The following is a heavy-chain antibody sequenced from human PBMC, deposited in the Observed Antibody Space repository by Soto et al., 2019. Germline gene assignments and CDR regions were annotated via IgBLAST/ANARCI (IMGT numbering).Heavy chain of an antibody. CDR3: ARVNNWNYDY. V-gene: IGHV3-48*03. CDR1: GFTFSSYE. D-gene: IGHD1-7*01. Sequence: GGSLRLSCAASGFTFSSYEMNWVRQAPGKGLEWVSYISSSGSTIYYADSVKGRFTISRDNAKNSLYLQMNSLRAEDTAVYYCARVNNWNYDYWGQGTLVTVSS. J-gene: IGHJ4*02. CDR2: ISSSGSTI.